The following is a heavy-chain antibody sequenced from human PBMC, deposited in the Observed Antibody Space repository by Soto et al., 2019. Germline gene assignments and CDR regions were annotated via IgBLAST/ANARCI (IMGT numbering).Heavy chain of an antibody. J-gene: IGHJ4*02. CDR2: IWYDGSNK. CDR1: GFTFSSYG. CDR3: ARGEGAVDYCDY. D-gene: IGHD1-26*01. Sequence: QVQLVESGGGVVQPGRSLRLSCAASGFTFSSYGMHWVRQAPGTGLEWVAVIWYDGSNKYYADSVKGRFTISRDNSKNTLYLQMDSLRAEDTAVYYCARGEGAVDYCDYWGQGTLVTVSS. V-gene: IGHV3-33*01.